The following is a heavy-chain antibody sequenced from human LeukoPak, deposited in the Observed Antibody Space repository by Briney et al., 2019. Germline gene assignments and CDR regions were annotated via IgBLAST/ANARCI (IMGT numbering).Heavy chain of an antibody. Sequence: SETLSLTCSVSGGSISGHYWTWIRQPPGKGLEWIGQIHYTGKPDYNPSLKSRITISVDTSKNQVSLQVSSVTAADSAIYYCARFGVDYDMDVWGHGTTVTVFS. CDR2: IHYTGKP. J-gene: IGHJ6*02. CDR1: GGSISGHY. CDR3: ARFGVDYDMDV. V-gene: IGHV4-59*11. D-gene: IGHD3-16*01.